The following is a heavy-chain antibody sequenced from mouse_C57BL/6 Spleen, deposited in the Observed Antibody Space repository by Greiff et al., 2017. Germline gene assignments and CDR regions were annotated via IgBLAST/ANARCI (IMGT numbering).Heavy chain of an antibody. D-gene: IGHD1-1*01. CDR2: IYPGSGST. CDR3: ARGGVLTTVVAHWYFDV. V-gene: IGHV1-55*01. CDR1: GYTFTSYW. J-gene: IGHJ1*03. Sequence: QVQLQQSGAELVKPGASVKMSCKASGYTFTSYWITWVKQRPGQGLEWIGDIYPGSGSTNYNEKFKSKATLTVDTSSSTAYMQLSSLTSEDSAVYYCARGGVLTTVVAHWYFDVWGTGTTVTVSS.